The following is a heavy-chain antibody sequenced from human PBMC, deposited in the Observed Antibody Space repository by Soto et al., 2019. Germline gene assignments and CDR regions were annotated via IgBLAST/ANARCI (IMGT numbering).Heavy chain of an antibody. Sequence: ASVKVSFKASGGTFSSYAISWVRQAPGQGLEWMGGIIPIFGTANYAQKFQGRVTITADESTSTAYMELSSLRSEDTAVYYCAIEWLRGLMELPWVPYYFDYWGQGTLVTVSS. J-gene: IGHJ4*02. CDR1: GGTFSSYA. D-gene: IGHD1-7*01. CDR2: IIPIFGTA. CDR3: AIEWLRGLMELPWVPYYFDY. V-gene: IGHV1-69*13.